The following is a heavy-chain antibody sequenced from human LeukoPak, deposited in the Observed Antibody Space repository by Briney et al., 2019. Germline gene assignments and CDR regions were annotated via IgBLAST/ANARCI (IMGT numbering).Heavy chain of an antibody. V-gene: IGHV1-69*04. CDR1: GYTFTSYG. CDR2: IIPILGIA. Sequence: GASVKVSCKASGYTFTSYGISWVRQAPGQGLEWMGRIIPILGIANYAQKFQGRVTITADKSTSTAYMELSSLRSEDTAVYYCARESGEGITMIVVAVPDGMDVWGQGTTVTVSS. CDR3: ARESGEGITMIVVAVPDGMDV. D-gene: IGHD3-22*01. J-gene: IGHJ6*02.